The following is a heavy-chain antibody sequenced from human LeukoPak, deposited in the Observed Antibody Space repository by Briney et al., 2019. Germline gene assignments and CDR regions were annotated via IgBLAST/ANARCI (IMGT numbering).Heavy chain of an antibody. V-gene: IGHV3-23*01. CDR3: ARVGYCSGGSCWAAFDI. Sequence: GGSLRLSCAASGFTFSSYAMSWVRQAPGKGLEWVSAISGSGGSTNYADSVKGRFTISRDNSKNMLYLQMNSLRAEDTAVYYCARVGYCSGGSCWAAFDIWGQGTMVTVSS. J-gene: IGHJ3*02. CDR1: GFTFSSYA. D-gene: IGHD2-15*01. CDR2: ISGSGGST.